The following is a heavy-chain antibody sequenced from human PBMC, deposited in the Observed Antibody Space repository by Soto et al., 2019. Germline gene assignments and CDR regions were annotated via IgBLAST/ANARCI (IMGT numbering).Heavy chain of an antibody. J-gene: IGHJ6*02. D-gene: IGHD3-10*01. Sequence: GGSLRLSCAAAGFTVGSNYRSWVRQAPGKGLEWVSVIYSGGSTYYADSVKGRFTISRDNSKNTLYLQMNSLRAEDTAVYYCASSNYGSGSYHSYYYYGMDVWGQGTTVTVSS. CDR1: GFTVGSNY. CDR3: ASSNYGSGSYHSYYYYGMDV. V-gene: IGHV3-66*01. CDR2: IYSGGST.